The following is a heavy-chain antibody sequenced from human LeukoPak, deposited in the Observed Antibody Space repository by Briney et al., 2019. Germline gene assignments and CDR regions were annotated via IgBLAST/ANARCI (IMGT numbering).Heavy chain of an antibody. J-gene: IGHJ3*02. Sequence: GGSLRLSCAASGFTFSAYSMNWVRQAPGKGLEWLSSISSSSSYIYYADSVKGRFTISRDNAKNSLYLQMNSLRAEDTAVYYCARYGLLGLSEINGFDIWGQGTKVTVSS. D-gene: IGHD2-2*01. CDR2: ISSSSSYI. CDR3: ARYGLLGLSEINGFDI. V-gene: IGHV3-21*04. CDR1: GFTFSAYS.